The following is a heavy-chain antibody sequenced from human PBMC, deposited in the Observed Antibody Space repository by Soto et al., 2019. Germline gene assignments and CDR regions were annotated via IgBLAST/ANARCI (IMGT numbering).Heavy chain of an antibody. D-gene: IGHD6-13*01. J-gene: IGHJ4*02. CDR3: ASVIAEDGMYYVAY. CDR1: GASISSGGYY. CDR2: IYYSGST. Sequence: PSETLSLTCTVSGASISSGGYYWSWIRQHPGKGLEWIGYIYYSGSTYYTPSLKSRVTISVDTSKNQFSLKLSSVTAADTAVYYCASVIAEDGMYYVAYWGQGTLVIVSS. V-gene: IGHV4-31*03.